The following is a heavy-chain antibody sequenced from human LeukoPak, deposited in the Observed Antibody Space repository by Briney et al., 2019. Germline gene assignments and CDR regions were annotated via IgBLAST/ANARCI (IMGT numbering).Heavy chain of an antibody. CDR1: GFTVSSNY. CDR2: IYSGGST. CDR3: ATLGDIVVVPAANPHYYYGMDV. D-gene: IGHD2-2*01. V-gene: IGHV3-53*04. Sequence: GGSLRLSCAASGFTVSSNYMSWVRQAPGKGLEWVSVIYSGGSTYYADSVKGRFTISRHNSKNTLYLQMNSLRAEDTAVYYCATLGDIVVVPAANPHYYYGMDVWGQGTMVTVSS. J-gene: IGHJ6*02.